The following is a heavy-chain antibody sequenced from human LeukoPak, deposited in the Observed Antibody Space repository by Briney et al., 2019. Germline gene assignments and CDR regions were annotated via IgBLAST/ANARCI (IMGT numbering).Heavy chain of an antibody. V-gene: IGHV3-30*14. CDR2: TSFDGGKK. J-gene: IGHJ4*02. D-gene: IGHD6-19*01. Sequence: GGSLRLSCAASGFTFSSYPMHWVRQAPGKGLEWVAATSFDGGKKYYVDSGKGRFTISRDNSKNMLFLQMNILRPEDTAVYYCAREVADLDYWGQGTLVTVSS. CDR3: AREVADLDY. CDR1: GFTFSSYP.